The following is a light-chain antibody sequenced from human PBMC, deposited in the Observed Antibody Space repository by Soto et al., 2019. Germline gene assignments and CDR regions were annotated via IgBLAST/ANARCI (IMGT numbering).Light chain of an antibody. V-gene: IGLV1-44*01. J-gene: IGLJ3*02. Sequence: QSVLAQPPSASGTPGQKITISCSGSTSDIGSNTVNWYQQVPGAAPKLLIYANNQRPSVVPDRFSGSKSGTTASLAISGLQSEDEADYYCEAWDDSLNGPVFGGGTKVTVL. CDR3: EAWDDSLNGPV. CDR2: ANN. CDR1: TSDIGSNT.